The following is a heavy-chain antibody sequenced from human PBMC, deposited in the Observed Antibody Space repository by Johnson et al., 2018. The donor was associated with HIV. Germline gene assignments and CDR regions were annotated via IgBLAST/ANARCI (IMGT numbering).Heavy chain of an antibody. Sequence: VQLVESGGGVVQPGRSLRLSCAASGFTFSTYDMHWVRQATGKGLEWVSAIGPAGDTYYPGSVKGRFTISRENAKNSLYLQMNSLRAGDTAVYYCASLSDDAFDFWGQGTMVIVSS. J-gene: IGHJ3*01. CDR1: GFTFSTYD. CDR3: ASLSDDAFDF. CDR2: IGPAGDT. V-gene: IGHV3-13*01.